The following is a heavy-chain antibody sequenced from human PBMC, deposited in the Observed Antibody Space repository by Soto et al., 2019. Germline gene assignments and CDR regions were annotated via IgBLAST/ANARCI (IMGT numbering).Heavy chain of an antibody. Sequence: EVQLLESGGGLVQPGGSLRLSCAASGFTFSSYAMSWVRQAPGKGLEWVSAISGSGGSTYYADSVKGRFTISSDNSKNTLYLQMNSLRAEDTAVYYCAKERGDSSSLALPVDYWGQGTLVTVSS. V-gene: IGHV3-23*01. CDR3: AKERGDSSSLALPVDY. CDR2: ISGSGGST. CDR1: GFTFSSYA. J-gene: IGHJ4*02. D-gene: IGHD6-6*01.